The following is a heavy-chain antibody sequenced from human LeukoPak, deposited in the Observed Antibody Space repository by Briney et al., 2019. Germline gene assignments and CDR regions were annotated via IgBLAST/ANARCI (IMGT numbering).Heavy chain of an antibody. CDR2: FDPEDGET. Sequence: ASVKVSCKGSGYTLTELSMHWVRQAPGKGLEWMGGFDPEDGETIYAQKFQGRVTMTEDTSTDTAYMELSSLRSEDTAVYYCATDDHYGSGSYRDYWGQGTLVTVSS. D-gene: IGHD3-10*01. J-gene: IGHJ4*02. V-gene: IGHV1-24*01. CDR3: ATDDHYGSGSYRDY. CDR1: GYTLTELS.